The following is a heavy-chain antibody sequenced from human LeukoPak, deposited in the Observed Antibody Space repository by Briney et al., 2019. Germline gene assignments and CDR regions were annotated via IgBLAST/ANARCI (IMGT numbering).Heavy chain of an antibody. CDR2: IHYSGDT. Sequence: SETLSLTCTVSGGSISGYYWSWIRQPPGKGLEWIGYIHYSGDTSYNASLKSRVTISVDTSKSQFSLKLTSVTAADTAVYYCARDINYYFDYWGQGTLSPSPQ. CDR3: ARDINYYFDY. CDR1: GGSISGYY. J-gene: IGHJ4*02. V-gene: IGHV4-59*01.